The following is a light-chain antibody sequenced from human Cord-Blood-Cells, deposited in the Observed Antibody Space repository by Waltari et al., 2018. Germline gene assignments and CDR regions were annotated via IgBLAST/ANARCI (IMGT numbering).Light chain of an antibody. CDR1: PLPQKY. CDR2: EDS. V-gene: IGLV3-10*01. CDR3: YSTDSSGNHGV. J-gene: IGLJ1*01. Sequence: SYELTQPPSVSVSPGQTARITCSGDPLPQKYAYWYQQKSGQAPVLVIYEDSKRPSGIPERFSGSSSGTMATLTISGAQVEDEADYYCYSTDSSGNHGVFGTGTKVTVL.